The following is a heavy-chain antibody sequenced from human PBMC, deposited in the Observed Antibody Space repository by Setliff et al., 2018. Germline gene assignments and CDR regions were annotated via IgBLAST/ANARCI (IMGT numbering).Heavy chain of an antibody. D-gene: IGHD2-15*01. J-gene: IGHJ4*02. CDR1: GGTFSRYA. CDR2: SIPMYRTT. Sequence: SVKVSCKASGGTFSRYAISWVRQAPGQGLEWMGGSIPMYRTTKYAQKFRGRVTITTDESTTTAYMELSSLRSEDTAVYYCATGPDIGEFGGNYFNYWGQGTLVTVSS. CDR3: ATGPDIGEFGGNYFNY. V-gene: IGHV1-69*05.